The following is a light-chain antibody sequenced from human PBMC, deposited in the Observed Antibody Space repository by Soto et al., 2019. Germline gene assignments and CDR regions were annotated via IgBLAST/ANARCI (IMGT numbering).Light chain of an antibody. CDR3: QEYNNWSFWT. Sequence: ETVMTQSPATLSVSPGERATLSCRASQSVSSNLAWYQQQPGQAPRLLIFGASTRATGIPGRFSGSGSGTEFTLTISSLQSEDFAVYYCQEYNNWSFWTFGPGTKVEIK. V-gene: IGKV3-15*01. CDR1: QSVSSN. CDR2: GAS. J-gene: IGKJ1*01.